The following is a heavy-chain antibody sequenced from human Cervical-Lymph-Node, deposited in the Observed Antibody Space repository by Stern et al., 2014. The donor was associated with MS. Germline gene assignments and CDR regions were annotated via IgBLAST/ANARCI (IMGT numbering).Heavy chain of an antibody. Sequence: QVQLVQSGAEVKKPGASMRISCKASGYTFTNYFIHWVRQAPRQLPEWMGIINPTTGRTSYAQRFQGRVTMTRDTSTNTAYLDLSSLRSEDTAVYFCARAQEFSNVVANYWGQGTLVTVSS. CDR2: INPTTGRT. J-gene: IGHJ4*02. CDR3: ARAQEFSNVVANY. V-gene: IGHV1-46*03. CDR1: GYTFTNYF. D-gene: IGHD2-8*01.